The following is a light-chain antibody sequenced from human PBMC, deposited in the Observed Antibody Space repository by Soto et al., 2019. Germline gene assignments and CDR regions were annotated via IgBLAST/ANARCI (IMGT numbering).Light chain of an antibody. Sequence: IQLTQSPSSLSASVGDRVTITCRSSQSIGNWLAWYQQKPGKAPKLLIYKASSLESGVPSRFSGSGSGTEFTLTISSLQPDDFATYYCQQYVTAFRSFGQGTKVDIK. J-gene: IGKJ1*01. CDR2: KAS. CDR3: QQYVTAFRS. CDR1: QSIGNW. V-gene: IGKV1-5*03.